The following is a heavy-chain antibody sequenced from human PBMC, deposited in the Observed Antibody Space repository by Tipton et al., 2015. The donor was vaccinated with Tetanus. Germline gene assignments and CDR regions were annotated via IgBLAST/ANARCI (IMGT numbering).Heavy chain of an antibody. CDR2: IYYTGNT. V-gene: IGHV4-31*03. Sequence: TLSLTCTVSGASFSSGDYYWTWIRQHPERGLEWIGYIYYTGNTYYNPSLKSRVTISVDTSKNQFSLKLTSLTAADTAVYYCARRLIQNWFDPWGQGTLVTVSS. CDR1: GASFSSGDYY. J-gene: IGHJ5*02. CDR3: ARRLIQNWFDP. D-gene: IGHD2-8*01.